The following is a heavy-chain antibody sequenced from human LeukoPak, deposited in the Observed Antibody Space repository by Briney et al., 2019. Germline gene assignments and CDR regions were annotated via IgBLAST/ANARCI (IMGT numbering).Heavy chain of an antibody. CDR2: INHSGST. J-gene: IGHJ4*02. CDR3: ARGGRGAPTDY. CDR1: GGSFSGYY. V-gene: IGHV4-34*01. Sequence: PSETLSLTCAVYGGSFSGYYLSWIRQPPGKGLEWIGEINHSGSTNYNPSLKSRVTISVDTSKNQFSLKLSSVTAADTAVYYWARGGRGAPTDYWGQGTLVTVSS. D-gene: IGHD1-26*01.